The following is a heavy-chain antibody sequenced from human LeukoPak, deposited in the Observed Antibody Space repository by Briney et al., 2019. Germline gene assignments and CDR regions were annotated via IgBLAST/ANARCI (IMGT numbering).Heavy chain of an antibody. J-gene: IGHJ3*02. CDR1: GFTFSSYA. CDR2: IWYDGSNK. Sequence: GRSLRLSCAASGFTFSSYAMYWVRQAPGKGLEWVAVIWYDGSNKYYADSVKGRFTISRDNYKHTLYVQMNSLRAEDTAVYYCARGAYCSGSRCPGAFDIWGQGTMVTVSS. V-gene: IGHV3-33*01. D-gene: IGHD2-15*01. CDR3: ARGAYCSGSRCPGAFDI.